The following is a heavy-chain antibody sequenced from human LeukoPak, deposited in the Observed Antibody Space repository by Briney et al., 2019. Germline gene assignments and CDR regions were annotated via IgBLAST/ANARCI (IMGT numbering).Heavy chain of an antibody. Sequence: SETLSLTCTVSRYSISSGYYWGWIRQPPGKGLVWIGTIYYSGSTYYNPSLTSRVTISVDTSKNQFSLKLSSVTAADTAVYYCARHKDYYYSYMDVWGKGTTVTISS. CDR1: RYSISSGYY. CDR3: ARHKDYYYSYMDV. CDR2: IYYSGST. J-gene: IGHJ6*03. V-gene: IGHV4-38-2*02.